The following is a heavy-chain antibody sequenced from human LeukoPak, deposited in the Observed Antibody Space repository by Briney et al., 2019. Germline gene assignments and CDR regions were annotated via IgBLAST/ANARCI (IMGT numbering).Heavy chain of an antibody. CDR2: IKQDGSEK. V-gene: IGHV3-7*03. D-gene: IGHD2-15*01. J-gene: IGHJ4*02. CDR3: ARAPYCIGGSCRFDY. Sequence: PGGSLRLSCVASGFTFSSYWMSWVRQAPAQGREWVANIKQDGSEKYYVDSVKGRFTISRDNAKNSLYLQMNSLRAEDTAVYYCARAPYCIGGSCRFDYWGQGTLVTVSS. CDR1: GFTFSSYW.